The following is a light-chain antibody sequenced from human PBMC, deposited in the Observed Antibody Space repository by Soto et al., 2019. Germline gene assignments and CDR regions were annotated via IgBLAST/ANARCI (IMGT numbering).Light chain of an antibody. J-gene: IGKJ2*01. CDR3: QQSYSSPYT. CDR2: AAS. CDR1: QSISSY. V-gene: IGKV1-39*01. Sequence: DIQMTQSPSSLSASVGDRVTITCRASQSISSYLNWYRQKPGKAPNLLIYAASSLQSGVTSRFSGSGSGTDFTLTISSLQPEDFATYYCQQSYSSPYTFGQGTKLEIK.